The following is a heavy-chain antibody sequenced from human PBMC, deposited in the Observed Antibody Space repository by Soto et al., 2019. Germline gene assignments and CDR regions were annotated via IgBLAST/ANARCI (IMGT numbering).Heavy chain of an antibody. D-gene: IGHD2-15*01. CDR3: ARGQVVAAQH. V-gene: IGHV4-30-2*01. Sequence: QLQLQESGSGLVKPSQTLSLTCAVSGGSISSGGYSWSWIRQPPGKGLEWIGYIYHSGSTYNNPSLENRVTISVDRSNSQFSLKLSSVTAAGTAVYYCARGQVVAAQHWGQGTLVTVSS. CDR1: GGSISSGGYS. CDR2: IYHSGST. J-gene: IGHJ4*02.